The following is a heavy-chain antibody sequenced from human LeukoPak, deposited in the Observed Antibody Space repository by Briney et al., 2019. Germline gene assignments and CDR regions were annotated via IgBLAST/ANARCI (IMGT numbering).Heavy chain of an antibody. CDR1: GFTFSSYE. CDR3: ARDFDPVVRGYFF. J-gene: IGHJ4*02. D-gene: IGHD3-10*01. CDR2: IKQSGNEK. Sequence: TGGSLRLSCVVFGFTFSSYEMNWVRQGPGKGLEWVASIKQSGNEKNYVDSVKGRFAISRDNAKNTLYLQMNSLSAEDTAVYYCARDFDPVVRGYFFWGQGTLVTVSS. V-gene: IGHV3-7*01.